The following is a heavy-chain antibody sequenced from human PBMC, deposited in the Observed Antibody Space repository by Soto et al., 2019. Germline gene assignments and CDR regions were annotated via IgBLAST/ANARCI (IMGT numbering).Heavy chain of an antibody. J-gene: IGHJ5*02. Sequence: SETLSLTCAVYGGSFSDYYWSWIRQPPGKGLEWIGEINHSGKTNYSPSLKSRVTISVDTSKNQFSLKLSSVTAADTAVYYCAKRPWADYGGIFDPWGQGTLVTVSS. CDR2: INHSGKT. CDR3: AKRPWADYGGIFDP. D-gene: IGHD4-17*01. CDR1: GGSFSDYY. V-gene: IGHV4-34*01.